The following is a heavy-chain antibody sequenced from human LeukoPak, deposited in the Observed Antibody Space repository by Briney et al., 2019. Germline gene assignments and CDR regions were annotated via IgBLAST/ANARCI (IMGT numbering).Heavy chain of an antibody. CDR1: GFAVSSNY. CDR3: ARDETY. CDR2: IYSGGST. Sequence: PGGSLRLSCAASGFAVSSNYMSWVRQAPGKGLEWVSVIYSGGSTYYADSVKARFTISRDNPKNTLYLQMNSLRAEDTAVYYCARDETYWGQGTLVTVSS. V-gene: IGHV3-53*01. J-gene: IGHJ4*02.